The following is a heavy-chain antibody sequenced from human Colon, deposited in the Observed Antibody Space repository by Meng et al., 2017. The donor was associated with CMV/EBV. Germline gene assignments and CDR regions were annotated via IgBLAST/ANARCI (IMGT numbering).Heavy chain of an antibody. V-gene: IGHV4-39*07. D-gene: IGHD2-8*01. CDR2: VYYSGTT. CDR1: GSISTSSYY. Sequence: GSISTSSYYWGWIRQPPGKGLEWIGSVYYSGTTYYNPSLKSQVTISVDTSKNQFSLKLSSVTAADTAVYYCARGSNGGHWIFNWFFDLWGRGTLVTVSS. J-gene: IGHJ2*01. CDR3: ARGSNGGHWIFNWFFDL.